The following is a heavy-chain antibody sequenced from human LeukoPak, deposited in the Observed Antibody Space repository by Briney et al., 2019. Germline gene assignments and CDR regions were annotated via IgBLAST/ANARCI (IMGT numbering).Heavy chain of an antibody. CDR3: TSEGSYSGLRFF. J-gene: IGHJ4*02. Sequence: GGSLRLSCTASGFTSGDYAMSWVRQAPGKGLEWVGFIRSKAYGGTTEYAASVKGRFTISRDDYKSIAYLQMNSLKTEDTVVYYWTSEGSYSGLRFFRGEGTLVSVSS. V-gene: IGHV3-49*04. CDR2: IRSKAYGGTT. D-gene: IGHD1-26*01. CDR1: GFTSGDYA.